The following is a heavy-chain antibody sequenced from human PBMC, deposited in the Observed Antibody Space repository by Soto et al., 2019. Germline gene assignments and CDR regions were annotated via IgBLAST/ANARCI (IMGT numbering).Heavy chain of an antibody. Sequence: PGGSLRLSCAASGFTFSSYSMDWVRQAPGKGLEWVSSISSSSSYIYYADSVKGRFTISRDNAKNSLYLQMNSLRAEDTAVYYCARDRGIAARHNWFDPWGQGTLVTVSS. V-gene: IGHV3-21*01. J-gene: IGHJ5*02. D-gene: IGHD6-6*01. CDR1: GFTFSSYS. CDR3: ARDRGIAARHNWFDP. CDR2: ISSSSSYI.